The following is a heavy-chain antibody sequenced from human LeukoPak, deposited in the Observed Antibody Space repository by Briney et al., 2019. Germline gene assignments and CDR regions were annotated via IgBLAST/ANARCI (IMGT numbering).Heavy chain of an antibody. CDR3: AREGVDTAMAIAY. CDR1: GGSISSGSYY. D-gene: IGHD5-18*01. V-gene: IGHV4-61*02. Sequence: PSETLSLTCTVSGGSISSGSYYWDWIRQPAGKGLEWIGRIYTSGSTNYNPSLKSRVTISVDTSKNQFSLKLSSVTAADTAVYYCAREGVDTAMAIAYWGQGTLVTVSS. J-gene: IGHJ4*02. CDR2: IYTSGST.